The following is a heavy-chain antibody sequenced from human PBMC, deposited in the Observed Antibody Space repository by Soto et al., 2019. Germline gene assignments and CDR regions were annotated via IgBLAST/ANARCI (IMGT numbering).Heavy chain of an antibody. J-gene: IGHJ4*02. V-gene: IGHV1-18*01. CDR1: GYTFTSHG. CDR3: ARDLGYSDYDFDY. Sequence: QVQMVQSGAEVKKPGASVKVSCKTSGYTFTSHGISWVRQAPGQGLEWLGWITPYNGDTNYAQKVRGRITLTTETSTSTAYMELRSLTSDDTAVYYCARDLGYSDYDFDYWGQGTLVTVSS. CDR2: ITPYNGDT. D-gene: IGHD4-17*01.